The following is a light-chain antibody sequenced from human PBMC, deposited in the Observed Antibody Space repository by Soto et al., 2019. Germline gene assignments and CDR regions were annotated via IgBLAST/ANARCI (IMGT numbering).Light chain of an antibody. J-gene: IGKJ1*01. CDR3: HQYYTYPWT. Sequence: DIQMTQSPSTLSASVGDRVTITCRASQSISSWLAWYQQKPGKAPKLLINDASSLESGVPSRFSGSGSGTEFSLTISSLQPDDFATYYSHQYYTYPWTFGQGTKVEIK. CDR2: DAS. V-gene: IGKV1-5*01. CDR1: QSISSW.